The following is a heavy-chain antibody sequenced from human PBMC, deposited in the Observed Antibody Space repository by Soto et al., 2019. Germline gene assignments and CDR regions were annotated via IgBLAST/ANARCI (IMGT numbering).Heavy chain of an antibody. Sequence: ASVKVSCKASGYTFTSYDINWVRQATGQGLEWMGWMNPNSGNTGYAQKFQGRVTMTRNTSISTAYMELSSLRSEDTAVYYCARGLKLRFLEWLSPPNYYYYYMDVWGKGTTVTVSS. CDR1: GYTFTSYD. D-gene: IGHD3-3*01. CDR2: MNPNSGNT. J-gene: IGHJ6*03. CDR3: ARGLKLRFLEWLSPPNYYYYYMDV. V-gene: IGHV1-8*01.